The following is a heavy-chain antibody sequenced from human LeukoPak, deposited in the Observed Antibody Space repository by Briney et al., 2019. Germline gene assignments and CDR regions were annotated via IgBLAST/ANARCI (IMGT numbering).Heavy chain of an antibody. V-gene: IGHV1-18*04. CDR3: AREYELRYFDWPRGVGWFDP. D-gene: IGHD3-9*01. J-gene: IGHJ5*02. CDR1: GYTFTGYY. Sequence: ASVKVSCKASGYTFTGYYMHWVRQAPGQGLEWMGWINPNSGNTNYAQKLQGRVTMTTDTSTSTAYMELRSLRSDDTAVYYCAREYELRYFDWPRGVGWFDPWGQGTLVTVSS. CDR2: INPNSGNT.